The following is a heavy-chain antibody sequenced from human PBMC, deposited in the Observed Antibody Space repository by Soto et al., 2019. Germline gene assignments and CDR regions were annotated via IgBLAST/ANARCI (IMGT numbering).Heavy chain of an antibody. Sequence: EVQLVESGGGLVNPGGSLRLSCAASGITFTYAWMTWVRQAPGRGLEWVGRVKSEAGGVIIDYAAPVTGRFTISRDDSRSMLYMQMRSLRSEXTGVXXXAHIGDLPPNGVFSTWGEGTVVTVSS. CDR3: AHIGDLPPNGVFST. CDR1: GITFTYAW. V-gene: IGHV3-15*01. D-gene: IGHD2-8*01. CDR2: VKSEAGGVII. J-gene: IGHJ3*01.